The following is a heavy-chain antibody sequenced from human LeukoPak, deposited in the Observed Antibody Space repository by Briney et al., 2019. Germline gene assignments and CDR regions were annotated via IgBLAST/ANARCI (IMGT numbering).Heavy chain of an antibody. D-gene: IGHD2-2*01. CDR1: GFTFSRYG. CDR2: IANDGKDK. CDR3: AKDPQVGAAAYYFDS. J-gene: IGHJ4*02. Sequence: GGSLRLSCAASGFTFSRYGLHWVRQAPGKGLEWVAVIANDGKDKKYADSVKGRFTISRDNSQSTLYLQMNSLRAEDTAMYYCAKDPQVGAAAYYFDSWGQGTLVTVSS. V-gene: IGHV3-30*18.